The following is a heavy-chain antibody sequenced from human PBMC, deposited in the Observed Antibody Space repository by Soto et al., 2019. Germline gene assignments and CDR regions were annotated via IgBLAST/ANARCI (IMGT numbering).Heavy chain of an antibody. CDR1: GGSVSDNSYY. V-gene: IGHV4-39*01. CDR3: ARLVVVAPVANV. Sequence: ASATLSLTCSVSGGSVSDNSYYWGWIRQPPGKGLEWVGGIFYTGTTYYNPSLKDRLSISVDTSKNSFSLNLTSVTAADTAVYFCARLVVVAPVANVWGQGALVTVSS. J-gene: IGHJ4*02. CDR2: IFYTGTT. D-gene: IGHD2-21*01.